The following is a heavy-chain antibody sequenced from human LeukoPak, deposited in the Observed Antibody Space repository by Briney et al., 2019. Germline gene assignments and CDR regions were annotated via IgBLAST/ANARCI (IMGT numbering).Heavy chain of an antibody. CDR2: ISGSGGST. D-gene: IGHD3-22*01. CDR3: ALIYYYDSSGYYFDY. J-gene: IGHJ4*02. Sequence: PGRSLRLSCAASGFTFSTYGMHWVRRAPGKGLEWVSAISGSGGSTYYADSVKGRFTISRDNSKNTLYLQMNSLRAEDTAVYYCALIYYYDSSGYYFDYWGQGTLVTVSS. V-gene: IGHV3-23*01. CDR1: GFTFSTYG.